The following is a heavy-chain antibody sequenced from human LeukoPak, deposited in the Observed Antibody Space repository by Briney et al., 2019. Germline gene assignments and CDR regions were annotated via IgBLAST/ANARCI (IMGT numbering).Heavy chain of an antibody. CDR2: ISCNGGST. CDR3: ARGSTYCDFWSGPRYGMDV. D-gene: IGHD3-3*01. J-gene: IGHJ6*02. V-gene: IGHV3-64*01. Sequence: PGGSLRLSCAASGFTFSSYAMHWVRQAPGKGLEYVSAISCNGGSTYYANSVKGRFTISRDNSKNTLYLQMDSLRAEDMAVYYCARGSTYCDFWSGPRYGMDVWGQGTTVTVSS. CDR1: GFTFSSYA.